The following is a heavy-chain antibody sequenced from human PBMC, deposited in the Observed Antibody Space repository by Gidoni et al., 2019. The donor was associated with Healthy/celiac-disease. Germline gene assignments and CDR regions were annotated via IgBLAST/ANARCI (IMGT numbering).Heavy chain of an antibody. CDR1: GFTFSSYW. D-gene: IGHD5-18*01. CDR2: INQDGSEK. V-gene: IGHV3-7*01. J-gene: IGHJ4*02. Sequence: EVQLVESGGGLVQPGGSLILSCSASGFTFSSYWMSWVRQAPGNGLEWVAKINQDGSEKYYVDSVKGRFTISRDNAKNSLYLQMNSLRAEDTAVYYCAGTAMAQFDYWGQGTLVTVSS. CDR3: AGTAMAQFDY.